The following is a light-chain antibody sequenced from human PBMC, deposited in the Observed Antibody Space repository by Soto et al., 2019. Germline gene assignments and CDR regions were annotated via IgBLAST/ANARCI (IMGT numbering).Light chain of an antibody. V-gene: IGLV3-9*01. J-gene: IGLJ2*01. Sequence: SYELTQPLSVSVALGQTARITCGGNNIGSKNVHWYQQKPGQAPVLVIYRDSNRPSGIPERFSGSNSGNTATLTISRAQAGDEADYYCQVWDSSTVVFGGGTNLTVL. CDR3: QVWDSSTVV. CDR1: NIGSKN. CDR2: RDS.